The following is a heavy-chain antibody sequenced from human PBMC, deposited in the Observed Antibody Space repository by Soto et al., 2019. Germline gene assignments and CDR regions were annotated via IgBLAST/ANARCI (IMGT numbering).Heavy chain of an antibody. CDR3: ARSRVGYCSRGTCYWNAFDV. J-gene: IGHJ3*01. Sequence: ASVKVSCKASGYSFTTYYIHWVRQAPGQGLEWMGVISPNPGSTSYAQRFQDRVTMTRDTSTSTVYMELSSPRSEDTAIYYCARSRVGYCSRGTCYWNAFDVWG. CDR2: ISPNPGST. V-gene: IGHV1-46*01. CDR1: GYSFTTYY. D-gene: IGHD2-15*01.